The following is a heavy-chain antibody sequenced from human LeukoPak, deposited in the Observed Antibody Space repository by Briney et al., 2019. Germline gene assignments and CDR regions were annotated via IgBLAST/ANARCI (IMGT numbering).Heavy chain of an antibody. CDR3: ARAGYSDDILTSYLSSP. J-gene: IGHJ5*02. CDR1: GYTFTSYD. CDR2: MNPKSGNT. D-gene: IGHD3-9*01. Sequence: ASVKVSCKASGYTFTSYDINWVRQAPGQGLEWMGWMNPKSGNTGYAQKCQGRVTMTRNTSISTAYMELSSLRSEDTAVYYCARAGYSDDILTSYLSSPWSQGTLVTVS. V-gene: IGHV1-8*01.